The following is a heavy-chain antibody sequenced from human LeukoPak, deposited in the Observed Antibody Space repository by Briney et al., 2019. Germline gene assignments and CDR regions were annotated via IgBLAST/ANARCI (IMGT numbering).Heavy chain of an antibody. CDR1: GFTFSSYW. D-gene: IGHD3-22*01. J-gene: IGHJ5*02. CDR2: IKQDGSEK. CDR3: ARGSLITMIVVS. V-gene: IGHV3-7*01. Sequence: GGSLRLSCAASGFTFSSYWISWVRQAPGKGLEWVANIKQDGSEKYYVDSVKGRFTISRDNAKNSLYLQMNSLRAEDTAVYYCARGSLITMIVVSWGQGTLVTVSS.